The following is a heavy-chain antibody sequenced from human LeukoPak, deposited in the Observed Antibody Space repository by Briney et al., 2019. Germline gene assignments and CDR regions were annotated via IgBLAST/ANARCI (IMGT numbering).Heavy chain of an antibody. CDR3: ARLRITMVRGVIPKPPYFDY. CDR1: GGSFSGYY. CDR2: INHSGST. Sequence: PSETLSLTCAVYGGSFSGYYWSWIRRPPGKGLEWIGEINHSGSTNYNPSLKSRVTISVDTSKNQFSLKLSSVTAADTAVYYCARLRITMVRGVIPKPPYFDYWGQGTLVTVSS. V-gene: IGHV4-34*01. J-gene: IGHJ4*02. D-gene: IGHD3-10*01.